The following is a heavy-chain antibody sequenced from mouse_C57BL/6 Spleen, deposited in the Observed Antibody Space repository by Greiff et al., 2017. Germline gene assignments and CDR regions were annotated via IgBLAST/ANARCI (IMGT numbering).Heavy chain of an antibody. Sequence: VQLQQSGAELARPGASVKLSCKASGYTFTSYGISWVKQRTGQGLEWIGEIYPRSGNTYYNEKFKGKATLTADKSSSTAYMELRSLTSEDSAVYVCARDGSSRYYYAMDYWGQGTSVTVSS. CDR1: GYTFTSYG. V-gene: IGHV1-81*01. CDR2: IYPRSGNT. J-gene: IGHJ4*01. D-gene: IGHD1-1*01. CDR3: ARDGSSRYYYAMDY.